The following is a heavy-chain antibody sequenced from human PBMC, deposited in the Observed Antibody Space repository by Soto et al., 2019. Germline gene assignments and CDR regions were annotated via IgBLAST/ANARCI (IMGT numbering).Heavy chain of an antibody. D-gene: IGHD7-27*01. J-gene: IGHJ4*02. CDR1: GDSINTNNW. CDR2: IYHTGST. CDR3: ARDTLWGLGD. Sequence: QVQLQESGPGLVKPSETLSLTCAVSGDSINTNNWWSWVRQPPGRGLEWIGEIYHTGSTNYNPSLTRRVTISADRSINQLSLRLKSVTAADTAVNFCARDTLWGLGDWGQGTLVIVPS. V-gene: IGHV4-4*02.